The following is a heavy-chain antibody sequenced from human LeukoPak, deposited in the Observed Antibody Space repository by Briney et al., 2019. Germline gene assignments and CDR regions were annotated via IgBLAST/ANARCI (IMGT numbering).Heavy chain of an antibody. CDR3: ARGGYYDKAASDI. CDR2: IYYSGYT. Sequence: ETKSLTCTVSGGSISSYYWSWIRQPPQKGLEWIGYIYYSGYTNYNPSLKSRVTIPVDTSKKQFSLKLSSVTAADTAVYYCARGGYYDKAASDIWGQGTMVTVAS. J-gene: IGHJ3*02. V-gene: IGHV4-59*01. D-gene: IGHD3-22*01. CDR1: GGSISSYY.